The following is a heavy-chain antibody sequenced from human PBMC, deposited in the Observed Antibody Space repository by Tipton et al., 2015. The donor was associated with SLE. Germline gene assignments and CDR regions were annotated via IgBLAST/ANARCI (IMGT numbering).Heavy chain of an antibody. CDR2: IYYSGST. J-gene: IGHJ5*02. CDR3: ARDLT. V-gene: IGHV4-59*04. CDR1: GGSIDTYF. Sequence: TLSLTCTVSGGSIDTYFWSWIRQPPGKGLEWIGSIYYSGSTYYNPSLESRVTLSVDTSKNQFSLKLSSVTAADTAVYYCARDLTWGQGTLVTVSS.